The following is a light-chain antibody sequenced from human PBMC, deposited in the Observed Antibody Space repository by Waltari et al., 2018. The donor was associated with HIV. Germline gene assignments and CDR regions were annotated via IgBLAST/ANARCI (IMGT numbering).Light chain of an antibody. J-gene: IGKJ1*01. Sequence: EIVMTQSPATLSVSPGERATLSCRASQSVSSNLAWYQQKPGHAPRLLIFAASTRATGIPARFSGSGSGTEFTLTISSLQSEDFALYYCQQYNDWPRTFGQGTKVEIK. CDR2: AAS. V-gene: IGKV3D-15*01. CDR1: QSVSSN. CDR3: QQYNDWPRT.